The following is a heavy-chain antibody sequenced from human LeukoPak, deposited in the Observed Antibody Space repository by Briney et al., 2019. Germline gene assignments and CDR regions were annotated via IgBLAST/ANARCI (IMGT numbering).Heavy chain of an antibody. D-gene: IGHD2-2*01. CDR2: INPNSGGT. Sequence: ASVKVSCKASGYTFTGYCMHWVRQAPGQGLEWMGWINPNSGGTNYAQKFQGRVTMTRDTSISTAYMELSRLRSDDTAVYYCAGHIVVVPAAISEPLDYWGQGTLVTVSS. CDR1: GYTFTGYC. V-gene: IGHV1-2*02. J-gene: IGHJ4*02. CDR3: AGHIVVVPAAISEPLDY.